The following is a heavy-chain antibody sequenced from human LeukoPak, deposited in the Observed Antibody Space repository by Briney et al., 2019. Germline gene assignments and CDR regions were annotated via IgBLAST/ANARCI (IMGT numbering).Heavy chain of an antibody. D-gene: IGHD1-26*01. V-gene: IGHV5-51*01. CDR3: ARRGIVGALTFDY. J-gene: IGHJ4*02. Sequence: GESLKISCKTSGYTFPSSWIGWVRQMPGKGLEWMGIIYPGDSDTRYSPSFQGQVTISADKSISTAYLQWSSLKASDTAMYYCARRGIVGALTFDYWGQGTLVTVSS. CDR1: GYTFPSSW. CDR2: IYPGDSDT.